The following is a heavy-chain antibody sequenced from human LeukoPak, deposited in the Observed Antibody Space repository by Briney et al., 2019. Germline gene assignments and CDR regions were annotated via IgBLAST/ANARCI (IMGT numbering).Heavy chain of an antibody. CDR3: AKVRVGSAQYYFDY. Sequence: GGSLRLSCAASGFTFSNYVMGWVRQAPGKGLEWVSAVTYTGSSTYYADSVRGRFTISRDNSKNTLYLQVSSLRAEDTAVYYCAKVRVGSAQYYFDYWGQGTLVTVSS. D-gene: IGHD1-26*01. V-gene: IGHV3-23*01. J-gene: IGHJ4*02. CDR2: VTYTGSST. CDR1: GFTFSNYV.